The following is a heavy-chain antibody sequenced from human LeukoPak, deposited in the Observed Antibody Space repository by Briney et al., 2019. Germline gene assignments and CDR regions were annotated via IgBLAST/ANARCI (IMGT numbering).Heavy chain of an antibody. CDR3: ASDSGYAAAPENY. V-gene: IGHV3-21*01. CDR2: ISITSTYI. D-gene: IGHD5-12*01. CDR1: GFTFSSYS. J-gene: IGHJ4*02. Sequence: GGSLRLSCAASGFTFSSYSMSWVRQAPGKGLEWVSSISITSTYIYYADSVEGRFTISRDNAKNSLYLQMNSQRAEDTAVYYCASDSGYAAAPENYWGQGTLVTLSS.